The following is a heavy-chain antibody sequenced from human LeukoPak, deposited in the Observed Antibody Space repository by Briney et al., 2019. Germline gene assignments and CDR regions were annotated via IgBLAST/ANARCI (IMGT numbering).Heavy chain of an antibody. CDR3: ARDELGSSCHDY. CDR1: GFTFSSYS. D-gene: IGHD6-13*01. Sequence: GGSLRLSCAASGFTFSSYSMNWVRQAPGKGLEWVSSISSSSSYIYYADSVKGRFTISRDNAKNSPYLQMNSLRAEDTAVYYCARDELGSSCHDYWGQGTLVTVSS. J-gene: IGHJ4*02. CDR2: ISSSSSYI. V-gene: IGHV3-21*01.